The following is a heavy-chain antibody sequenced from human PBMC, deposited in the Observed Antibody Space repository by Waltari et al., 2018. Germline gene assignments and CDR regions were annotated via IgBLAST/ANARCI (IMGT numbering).Heavy chain of an antibody. CDR1: GYTFTSYY. CDR2: INPSGGST. V-gene: IGHV1-46*01. J-gene: IGHJ6*02. CDR3: AREGFGGATSRYGMDV. D-gene: IGHD2-15*01. Sequence: QVQLVQSGAEVKKPGASVKVSCKASGYTFTSYYMHWVRQAPGQGLEWMGIINPSGGSTSYAQKFQGRVTMTRDTSTSTVYMELSSLRSEDTAVYYCAREGFGGATSRYGMDVWGQGTTVTVS.